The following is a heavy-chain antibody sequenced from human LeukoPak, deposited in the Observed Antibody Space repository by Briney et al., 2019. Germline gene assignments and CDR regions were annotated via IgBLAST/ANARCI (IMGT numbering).Heavy chain of an antibody. CDR2: IYYSGST. Sequence: SETLSLTCTVCGGSISSSSYYWGWIRQPPGTRLEWIGSIYYSGSTYYNPSLKSRVTISVDTSKNQFSLKLSSVTAADTAVYYCARREMDVVVPAAKGWFDPWGQGTLVTVSS. V-gene: IGHV4-39*01. D-gene: IGHD2-2*01. J-gene: IGHJ5*02. CDR1: GGSISSSSYY. CDR3: ARREMDVVVPAAKGWFDP.